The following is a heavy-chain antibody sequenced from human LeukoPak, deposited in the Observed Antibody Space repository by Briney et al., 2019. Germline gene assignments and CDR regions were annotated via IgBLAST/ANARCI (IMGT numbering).Heavy chain of an antibody. CDR1: EFTFSSYG. CDR3: ARRDGDNDRGFDC. V-gene: IGHV3-33*01. J-gene: IGHJ4*02. D-gene: IGHD4-23*01. Sequence: GGSLRLSCAASEFTFSSYGMHWVRQAPGKGLERVAVIWYDGSKKYYADSVKGRFTISRDNSKNTLYLQMNSLRAEDTAVYYCARRDGDNDRGFDCWGQGTLVTVSS. CDR2: IWYDGSKK.